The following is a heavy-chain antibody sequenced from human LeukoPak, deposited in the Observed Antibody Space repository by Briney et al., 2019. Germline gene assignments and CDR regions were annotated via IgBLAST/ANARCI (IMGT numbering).Heavy chain of an antibody. CDR1: GFTVSDIY. Sequence: GGSLRLSCAASGFTVSDIYMSWVRQAPGKGLEWVSVIHSDDNTYYADSVKGRFTISRDNSKNTLYLQMNSLRFEDTAVYYCARERYCSSGSCPNSNRYFDSWGQGTLVTVSS. CDR2: IHSDDNT. J-gene: IGHJ4*02. D-gene: IGHD2-15*01. CDR3: ARERYCSSGSCPNSNRYFDS. V-gene: IGHV3-66*02.